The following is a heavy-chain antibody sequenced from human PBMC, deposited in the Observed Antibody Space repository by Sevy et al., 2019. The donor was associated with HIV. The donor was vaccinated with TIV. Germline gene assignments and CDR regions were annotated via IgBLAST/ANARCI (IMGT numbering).Heavy chain of an antibody. CDR3: ARGGQWKDIVVVPAADYYYGMDV. Sequence: ASVKVSCKASGGTFSSYAISWVRQAPGQGLEWMGGIIPIFGTANYAQKFQGRVTITADESTSTAYMELSSLRSEDTAGYYGARGGQWKDIVVVPAADYYYGMDVWGQGTTVTVSS. J-gene: IGHJ6*02. D-gene: IGHD2-2*01. CDR1: GGTFSSYA. CDR2: IIPIFGTA. V-gene: IGHV1-69*13.